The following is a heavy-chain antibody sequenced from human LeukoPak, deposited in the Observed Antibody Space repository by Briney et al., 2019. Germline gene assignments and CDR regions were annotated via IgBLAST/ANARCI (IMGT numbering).Heavy chain of an antibody. CDR2: IYHSGST. CDR3: ARRGTNWGRFDY. J-gene: IGHJ4*02. Sequence: PSETLSLTCAVYGGSFSGYYWSWIRQPPGKGLERIAQIYHSGSTNYNPSLQSRVTISVDTSKNQFSLKLSSVTAADAAVYYCARRGTNWGRFDYWGQGTLVTVSS. CDR1: GGSFSGYY. D-gene: IGHD7-27*01. V-gene: IGHV4-34*01.